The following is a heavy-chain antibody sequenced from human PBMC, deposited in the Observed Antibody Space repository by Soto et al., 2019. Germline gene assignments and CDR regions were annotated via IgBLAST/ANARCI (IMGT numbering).Heavy chain of an antibody. V-gene: IGHV3-30*03. J-gene: IGHJ4*02. CDR1: GFTFSSYG. Sequence: PGGSLRLSCAASGFTFSSYGMHWVRQAPGKGLEWVAVISYDGSNKYYADSVKGRFTISRDNAKNTLYLQMNSLRAEDTAVYYCARARTTVAYLFDYWGQGTLVTVSS. CDR2: ISYDGSNK. D-gene: IGHD4-17*01. CDR3: ARARTTVAYLFDY.